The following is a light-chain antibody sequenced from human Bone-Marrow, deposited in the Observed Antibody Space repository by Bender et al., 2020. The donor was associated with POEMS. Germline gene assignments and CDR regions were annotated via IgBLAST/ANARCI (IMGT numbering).Light chain of an antibody. Sequence: QSALTQPRSVSGSPGQSVTISCTGTSSDVGRYNYVSWYQQHPGKAPKLIISEVNKRPSGVPDRFSGSKSGSTASLTVSGLQSEDEADYYCASYAGGSNYAFGSGTKVTVL. J-gene: IGLJ1*01. V-gene: IGLV2-11*01. CDR2: EVN. CDR1: SSDVGRYNY. CDR3: ASYAGGSNYA.